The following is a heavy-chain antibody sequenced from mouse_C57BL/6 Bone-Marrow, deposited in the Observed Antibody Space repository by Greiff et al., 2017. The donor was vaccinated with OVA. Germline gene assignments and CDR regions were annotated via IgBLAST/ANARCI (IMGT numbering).Heavy chain of an antibody. J-gene: IGHJ4*01. V-gene: IGHV2-5*01. CDR3: AKLRGAMDY. CDR2: IWRGGST. D-gene: IGHD1-1*01. CDR1: GFSLTSYG. Sequence: VQVVESGPGLVQPSQSLSITCPVSGFSLTSYGVHWVRQSPGKGLEWLGVIWRGGSTDYNAAFMSRLSITKDNSKSQVFFKMNSLQADDTAIYYCAKLRGAMDYWGQGTSVTVSS.